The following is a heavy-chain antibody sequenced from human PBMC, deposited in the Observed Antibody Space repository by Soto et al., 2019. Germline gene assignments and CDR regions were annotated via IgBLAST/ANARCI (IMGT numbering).Heavy chain of an antibody. CDR3: ARDLRHCSGGTCNLSFDF. D-gene: IGHD2-15*01. CDR1: GGSISSYY. J-gene: IGHJ4*02. V-gene: IGHV4-59*01. CDR2: IYYTGST. Sequence: PSETLSLTCTVSGGSISSYYWGWIRQPPGKGLEWIGYIYYTGSTSYKPSLKSRVTMSVDTSKNHFSLRLSSVTAADTAVYYCARDLRHCSGGTCNLSFDFWGQGTLVTVSS.